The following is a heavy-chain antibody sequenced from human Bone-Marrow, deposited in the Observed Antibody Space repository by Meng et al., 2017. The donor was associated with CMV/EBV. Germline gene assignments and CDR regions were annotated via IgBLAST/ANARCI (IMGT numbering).Heavy chain of an antibody. V-gene: IGHV4-34*01. CDR3: ARGRGMVRGVITY. J-gene: IGHJ4*02. Sequence: CAVYGVSFSGYCLSWIRQPPGKGLEWIGEINHSGSTNYNPSLKSRVTISVDTSKNQFSLKLSSVTAADTAVYYCARGRGMVRGVITYWGQGTLVTVSS. D-gene: IGHD3-10*01. CDR1: GVSFSGYC. CDR2: INHSGST.